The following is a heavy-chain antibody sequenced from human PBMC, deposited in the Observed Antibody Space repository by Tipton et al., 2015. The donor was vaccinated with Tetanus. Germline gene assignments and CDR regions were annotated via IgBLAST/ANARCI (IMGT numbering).Heavy chain of an antibody. CDR1: GGSFSGYY. Sequence: TLSLTCAVYGGSFSGYYWSWIRQPPGKGLEWIGEINHSGSTNYNPSPKSRVTISVDTPKNQFSLKLSSVTAAGTAVYYCARGSPGGISGSDGYYYYGMDVWGQGTTVTVSS. D-gene: IGHD5-12*01. CDR2: INHSGST. J-gene: IGHJ6*02. V-gene: IGHV4-34*01. CDR3: ARGSPGGISGSDGYYYYGMDV.